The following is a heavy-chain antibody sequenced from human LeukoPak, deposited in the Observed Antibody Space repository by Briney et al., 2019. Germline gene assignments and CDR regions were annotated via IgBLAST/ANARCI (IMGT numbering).Heavy chain of an antibody. V-gene: IGHV3-7*01. CDR1: GFTFSNYW. D-gene: IGHD2-2*01. Sequence: PGGSLRLSCAGSGFTFSNYWMSWVRQAPGKGLEWVANIQQHGSETYYGDSVKGRFTISRDNAKNSLYLQMNSLRAGDTAVYYCATYSSSNGREFQYWGQGTLVTVSS. CDR3: ATYSSSNGREFQY. J-gene: IGHJ1*01. CDR2: IQQHGSET.